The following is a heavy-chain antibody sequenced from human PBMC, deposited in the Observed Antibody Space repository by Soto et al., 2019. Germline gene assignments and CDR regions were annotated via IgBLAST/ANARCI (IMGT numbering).Heavy chain of an antibody. CDR3: ARDRTCLRGYRYYFEY. Sequence: QVQLQESGPGLVKPSQTLSLTCTVSGGSISSCGYYWSCIRQHPGQGLVWIGYLYSSGSTYDNTSLNSRVTIQVDTSKNQFSLKLSSVTAADTAVYYFARDRTCLRGYRYYFEYWGQGTLVTVSS. D-gene: IGHD5-18*01. V-gene: IGHV4-31*03. J-gene: IGHJ4*02. CDR2: LYSSGST. CDR1: GGSISSCGYY.